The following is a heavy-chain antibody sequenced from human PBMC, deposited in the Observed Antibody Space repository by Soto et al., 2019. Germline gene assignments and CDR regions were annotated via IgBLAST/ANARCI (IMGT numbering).Heavy chain of an antibody. Sequence: SETLSLTCTVSGGSISSYYWSWIRQPPGKGLEWVGYIYYSGSTNYNPSLKSRVTISVDTSKNQFSLKLSSVTAADTAVYYCARDLPVPAARSGAFDIWGQGTMVTVSS. J-gene: IGHJ3*02. CDR2: IYYSGST. D-gene: IGHD2-2*01. V-gene: IGHV4-59*01. CDR1: GGSISSYY. CDR3: ARDLPVPAARSGAFDI.